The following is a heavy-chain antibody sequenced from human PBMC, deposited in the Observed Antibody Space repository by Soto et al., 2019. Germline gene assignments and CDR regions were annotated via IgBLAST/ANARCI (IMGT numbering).Heavy chain of an antibody. CDR2: ISGSGGST. CDR3: AKDLDSGTTVVTYYFDY. CDR1: GFTFSSYA. D-gene: IGHD4-17*01. V-gene: IGHV3-23*01. J-gene: IGHJ4*02. Sequence: EVQLLESGGGLVQPGGSLRLSCAASGFTFSSYAMSWVRQAPGKGLEWVSAISGSGGSTYYADSVKGRFTISRDNSKNTLYLQMNSLRAEDTAVYYCAKDLDSGTTVVTYYFDYWGQGTLVTVSS.